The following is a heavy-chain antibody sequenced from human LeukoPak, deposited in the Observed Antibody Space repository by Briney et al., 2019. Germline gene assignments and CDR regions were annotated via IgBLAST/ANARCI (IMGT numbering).Heavy chain of an antibody. D-gene: IGHD3-10*01. CDR2: IYYSGST. CDR1: GGSISSYY. V-gene: IGHV4-59*12. Sequence: SETLSLTCTVSGGSISSYYWSWLRQPPGKGLEWIGYIYYSGSTNYNPSLKSRVTISVDASKNQFSLRLRSVTAAETAVYFCARGLFRGVRTDPYYNYYMDVWGKGTPVTVSS. CDR3: ARGLFRGVRTDPYYNYYMDV. J-gene: IGHJ6*03.